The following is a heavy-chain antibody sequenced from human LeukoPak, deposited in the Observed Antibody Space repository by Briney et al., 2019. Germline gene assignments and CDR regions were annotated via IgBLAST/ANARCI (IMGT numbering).Heavy chain of an antibody. Sequence: EASVKVSCKASGYTFTSYDINWVRQATGQGLEWMGWMNPNSGNTGYVQKFQGRVTKTRNTSISTAYMELSSLRSEDTAVYFCARGGVGTDFDYWGQGTLVIVSS. CDR2: MNPNSGNT. CDR1: GYTFTSYD. V-gene: IGHV1-8*01. D-gene: IGHD4-23*01. J-gene: IGHJ4*02. CDR3: ARGGVGTDFDY.